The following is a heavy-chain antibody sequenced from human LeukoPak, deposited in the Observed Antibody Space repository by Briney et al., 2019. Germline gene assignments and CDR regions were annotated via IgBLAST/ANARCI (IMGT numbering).Heavy chain of an antibody. J-gene: IGHJ2*01. D-gene: IGHD5-18*01. V-gene: IGHV3-9*01. Sequence: PGGSLRLSCAASGFTFDDYAMHWVRHAPGKGLEWVSGITWNSGSIGYADSVKGRFTISRDNAKNSLYLQMNRLRTEDTALYYCAKGYSYGSGYFDLWGRGTLVTVSS. CDR3: AKGYSYGSGYFDL. CDR1: GFTFDDYA. CDR2: ITWNSGSI.